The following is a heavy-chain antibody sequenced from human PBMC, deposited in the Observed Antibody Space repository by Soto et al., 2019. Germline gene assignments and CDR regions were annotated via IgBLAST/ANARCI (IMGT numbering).Heavy chain of an antibody. CDR3: ASSIQAAGTCFYP. D-gene: IGHD6-13*01. V-gene: IGHV4-30-4*01. CDR1: VGSISSGDYY. J-gene: IGHJ5*02. Sequence: PSETLSLTCTFSVGSISSGDYYCSWIRQPPWKGLEWIGYIYYSGSTYYNPSLKSRVTISVDTSKNQFSLKLSSVTAADTAVYYCASSIQAAGTCFYPWGPGTRVTVSS. CDR2: IYYSGST.